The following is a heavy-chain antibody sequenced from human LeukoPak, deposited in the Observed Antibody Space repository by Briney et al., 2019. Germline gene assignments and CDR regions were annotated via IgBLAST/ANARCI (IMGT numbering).Heavy chain of an antibody. D-gene: IGHD3-3*01. CDR3: ARVARTIFGVVIKDGFDP. J-gene: IGHJ5*02. Sequence: ASVKVSCKASGYTFTGYYMHWVRQAPGQGLEWMGRINPNSGGTNCAQKFQGRVTMTRDTSISTAYMEPSRLRSDDTAVYYCARVARTIFGVVIKDGFDPWGQGTLVTVSS. V-gene: IGHV1-2*06. CDR2: INPNSGGT. CDR1: GYTFTGYY.